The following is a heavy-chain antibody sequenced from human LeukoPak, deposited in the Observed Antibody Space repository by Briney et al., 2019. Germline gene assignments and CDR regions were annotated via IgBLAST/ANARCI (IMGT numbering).Heavy chain of an antibody. Sequence: SETLSLTCTVSGGSSSSSSYYWGWIRQPPGKGLEWIGSIYYSGSTYYNPSLKSRVTISVDTSKNQFSLKLSSVTAADTAVYYCARYIGYCSGGSCRQLRGGMEFDYWGQGTLVTVSS. CDR3: ARYIGYCSGGSCRQLRGGMEFDY. CDR2: IYYSGST. CDR1: GGSSSSSSYY. V-gene: IGHV4-39*01. J-gene: IGHJ4*02. D-gene: IGHD2-15*01.